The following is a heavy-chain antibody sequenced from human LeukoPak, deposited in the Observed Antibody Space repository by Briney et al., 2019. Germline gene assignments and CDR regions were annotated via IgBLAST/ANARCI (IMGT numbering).Heavy chain of an antibody. V-gene: IGHV1-2*02. Sequence: ASVKVSCKASGYTFTGYYMHWVRQAPGQGLEWMGWINPNSGGTNYAQKFQGRVTMTRDTSISTAYMELSRLRSDDTAVYYCARALLVAYCGGDCYSKFDYWGQGTLVTVSS. D-gene: IGHD2-21*02. CDR2: INPNSGGT. CDR3: ARALLVAYCGGDCYSKFDY. CDR1: GYTFTGYY. J-gene: IGHJ4*02.